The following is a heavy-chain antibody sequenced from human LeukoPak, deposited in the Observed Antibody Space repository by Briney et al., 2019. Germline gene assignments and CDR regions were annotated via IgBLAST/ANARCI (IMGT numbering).Heavy chain of an antibody. J-gene: IGHJ4*02. D-gene: IGHD2-8*01. V-gene: IGHV3-23*01. CDR2: ISGGPGST. CDR3: ARTGGSQGVNY. CDR1: GFTFSSYA. Sequence: GGSLRLSCAASGFTFSSYAMSWVRQAPGKGLEWVSSISGGPGSTYYADSVKGRFTISRDNSKNTLFLQMNSLRIEDTAVYYCARTGGSQGVNYWGQGTLVTVSS.